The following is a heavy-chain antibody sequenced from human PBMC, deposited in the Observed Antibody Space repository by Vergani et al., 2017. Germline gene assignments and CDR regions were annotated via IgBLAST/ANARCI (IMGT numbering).Heavy chain of an antibody. Sequence: QVQLQESGPGLVKPSETLSLTCTVSGGSISSYYWSWIRQPPGKGLEWIGYIYYSGSTNYNPSLKSRVTISVDTSKNQFSLKLSSVTAADTAVYYCARGWLPAAQRGFQHWGQGTLVTVSS. CDR2: IYYSGST. CDR3: ARGWLPAAQRGFQH. D-gene: IGHD2-2*01. J-gene: IGHJ1*01. CDR1: GGSISSYY. V-gene: IGHV4-59*12.